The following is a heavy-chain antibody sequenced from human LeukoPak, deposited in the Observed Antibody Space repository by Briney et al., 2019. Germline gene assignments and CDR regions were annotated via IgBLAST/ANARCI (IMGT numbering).Heavy chain of an antibody. CDR1: GYSFTSYW. V-gene: IGHV5-51*01. D-gene: IGHD5-12*01. CDR2: IYPGDSDT. Sequence: GESLKISCKGSGYSFTSYWIGWVRQMPGKGLEWMGIIYPGDSDTRYSPSFQGQVTISADKSISTAYLQWSSLKASDTAMYYCARLRRDSGYDYGFDYWGQGTLVTVSS. CDR3: ARLRRDSGYDYGFDY. J-gene: IGHJ4*02.